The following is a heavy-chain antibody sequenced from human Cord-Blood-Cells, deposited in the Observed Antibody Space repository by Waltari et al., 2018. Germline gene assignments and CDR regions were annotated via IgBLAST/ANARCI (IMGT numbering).Heavy chain of an antibody. CDR2: IYSRGGT. D-gene: IGHD2-15*01. CDR3: ATIDYYYYYMDV. CDR1: GGSISSSSYY. J-gene: IGHJ6*03. Sequence: QLQLQESGPGLAKPSETLSLTCTVSGGSISSSSYYWGWIRQPPGKGLGWIGRIYSRGGTYYNPSRKSRVTISVDTSKNQFSLKLSSVTAADTAVYYCATIDYYYYYMDVWGKGTTVTVSS. V-gene: IGHV4-39*01.